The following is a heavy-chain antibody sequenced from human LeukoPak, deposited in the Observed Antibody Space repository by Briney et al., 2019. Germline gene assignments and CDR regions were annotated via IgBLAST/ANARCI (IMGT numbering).Heavy chain of an antibody. Sequence: GGSLRLSCAASGFTFSSFSMNWARQAPGKGLEWVSYISSSSSTIYYADSVKGRFTISRDNAKNSLYLQMNSLRAEDTAVYYCARAFTMIVVAMGYWGQGTLVTVSS. J-gene: IGHJ4*02. CDR1: GFTFSSFS. CDR2: ISSSSSTI. CDR3: ARAFTMIVVAMGY. D-gene: IGHD3-22*01. V-gene: IGHV3-48*04.